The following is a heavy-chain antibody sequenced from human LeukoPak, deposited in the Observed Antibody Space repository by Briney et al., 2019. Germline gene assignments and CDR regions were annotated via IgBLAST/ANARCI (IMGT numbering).Heavy chain of an antibody. J-gene: IGHJ4*02. CDR2: ISGSGGST. CDR1: GFTFSSYE. D-gene: IGHD3-10*01. Sequence: PGGSLRLSCAASGFTFSSYEMNWVRQAPGKGLEWVSAISGSGGSTYYADSVKGRFTISRDNSKNTLYLQMNSLRAEDTAVYYCANGMVRGVWNDYWGQGTLVTVSS. CDR3: ANGMVRGVWNDY. V-gene: IGHV3-23*01.